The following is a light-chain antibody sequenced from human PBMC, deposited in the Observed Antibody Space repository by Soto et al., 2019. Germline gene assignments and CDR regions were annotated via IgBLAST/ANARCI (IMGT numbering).Light chain of an antibody. CDR2: KAS. Sequence: GDRVTITCRASQSISSWLAWYQQKPGTVPKLLIYKASTLESGVPSRFSGSRSGTDFTLTISSLQPEDFATYYCQQSYSTPITFGQGTRLEI. CDR3: QQSYSTPIT. CDR1: QSISSW. J-gene: IGKJ5*01. V-gene: IGKV1-5*03.